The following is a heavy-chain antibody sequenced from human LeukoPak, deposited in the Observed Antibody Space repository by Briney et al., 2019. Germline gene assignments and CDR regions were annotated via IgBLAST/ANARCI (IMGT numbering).Heavy chain of an antibody. Sequence: GGSLRLXCAASGFTFSGSAMHWVRQASGKGLEWVGRIRSKANSYATAYAASVKGRFTISRDDSKNTAYLQMNNLKTEDTAVYYCTRLTGSGSYNWGQGTLVTVSS. D-gene: IGHD3-10*01. CDR3: TRLTGSGSYN. V-gene: IGHV3-73*01. J-gene: IGHJ4*02. CDR2: IRSKANSYAT. CDR1: GFTFSGSA.